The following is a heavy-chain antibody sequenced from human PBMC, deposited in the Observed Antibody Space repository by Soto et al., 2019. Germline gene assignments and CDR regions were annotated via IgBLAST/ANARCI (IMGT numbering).Heavy chain of an antibody. V-gene: IGHV1-69*13. D-gene: IGHD2-21*02. CDR2: IIPIFGTA. J-gene: IGHJ4*02. Sequence: GASVKVSCKASGGTISSYAISWVRQAPGQGLEWMGGIIPIFGTANYAQKFQGRVTITADESTSTAYMELSSLRSEDTAVYYCARDAPRHKCGGDCYYFDYWGQGTLVTVSS. CDR1: GGTISSYA. CDR3: ARDAPRHKCGGDCYYFDY.